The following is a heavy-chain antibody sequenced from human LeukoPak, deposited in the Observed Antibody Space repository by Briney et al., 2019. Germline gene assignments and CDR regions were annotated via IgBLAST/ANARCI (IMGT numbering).Heavy chain of an antibody. CDR2: IYHSGST. J-gene: IGHJ4*02. D-gene: IGHD1-26*01. CDR3: ASLTSFVGATGVLFLYYFDY. CDR1: GGSISSGGYY. Sequence: SETLSLTCTVSGGSISSGGYYWSWIRQPPGKGLEWIGYIYHSGSTYYNPSLKSRVTISVDRSKNQFSLKLSSVTAADTAVYYCASLTSFVGATGVLFLYYFDYWGQGTLVTVSS. V-gene: IGHV4-30-2*01.